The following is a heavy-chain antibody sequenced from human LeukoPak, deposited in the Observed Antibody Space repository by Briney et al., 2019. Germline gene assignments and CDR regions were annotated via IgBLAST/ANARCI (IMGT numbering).Heavy chain of an antibody. CDR3: ARDTISFQIEKATIPLAY. Sequence: PGGSLRLSCAASGITFNTYTMNWVRQAPGKGLEWVANIKQDGSEKYYVDSVKGRFTISRDNAKNSLYLQMNSLRAEDTAVYYCARDTISFQIEKATIPLAYWGQGTLVTVSS. V-gene: IGHV3-7*01. CDR2: IKQDGSEK. J-gene: IGHJ4*02. CDR1: GITFNTYT. D-gene: IGHD5-24*01.